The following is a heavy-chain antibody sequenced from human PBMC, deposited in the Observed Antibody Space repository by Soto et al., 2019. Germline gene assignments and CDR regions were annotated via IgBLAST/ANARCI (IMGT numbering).Heavy chain of an antibody. D-gene: IGHD3-10*01. CDR3: TTDVICFGEFQPVSGQ. J-gene: IGHJ4*02. CDR2: IKSKTNGGTT. Sequence: EVQLVESGGGLLKPGGCLRLSCATSCFTFSNAWMNWVCQAPGKGQEWVGRIKSKTNGGTTDYAAPVKDRLSISRDESKNTLDLQMNSLKIEDTAVYNWTTDVICFGEFQPVSGQWCQGPLVTVSS. CDR1: CFTFSNAW. V-gene: IGHV3-15*07.